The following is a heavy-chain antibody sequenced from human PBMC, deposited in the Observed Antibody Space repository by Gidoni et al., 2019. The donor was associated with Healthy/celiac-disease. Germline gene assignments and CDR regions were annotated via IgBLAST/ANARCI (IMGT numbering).Heavy chain of an antibody. V-gene: IGHV3-9*01. J-gene: IGHJ2*01. CDR2: ISWNSGSI. Sequence: EVQLVESGGGLVQPGRSLRLSCAASGFPFDDYAMHWLRQAPGKGLEWVSGISWNSGSIGYADSVKGRFTISRDNAKNSLYLQMNSLRAEDTALYHCAKDTRGRSSGWYEVQYYWYFDLWGRGTLVTVSS. D-gene: IGHD6-19*01. CDR1: GFPFDDYA. CDR3: AKDTRGRSSGWYEVQYYWYFDL.